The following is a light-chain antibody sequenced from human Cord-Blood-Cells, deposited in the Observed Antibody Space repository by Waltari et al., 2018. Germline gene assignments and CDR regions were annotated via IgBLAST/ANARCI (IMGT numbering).Light chain of an antibody. CDR1: QSISSY. V-gene: IGKV1-39*01. Sequence: DIQMTQSPSSLSASVGDRVTITCRASQSISSYLNWYQQKPGKAPKLLIYAASSLQSGVPSRFSGSGSGTDFTLTISSLQPEDVATYYCQQSYSTPLTFGPGTKVEIK. CDR2: AAS. J-gene: IGKJ3*01. CDR3: QQSYSTPLT.